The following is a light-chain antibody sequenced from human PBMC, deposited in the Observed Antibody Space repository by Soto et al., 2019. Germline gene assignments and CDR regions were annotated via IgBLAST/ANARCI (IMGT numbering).Light chain of an antibody. J-gene: IGKJ4*01. CDR1: QSVSSW. V-gene: IGKV1-5*01. CDR2: DAS. Sequence: DIQMTQSPSTLSASVGDRVTITCRASQSVSSWLAWYQQKPGKAPKLLIYDASSLGSGVPPRFSGSGIGTGFTLTSSRLEADDFATYYCQQYNSYPTFGGGTKVEIK. CDR3: QQYNSYPT.